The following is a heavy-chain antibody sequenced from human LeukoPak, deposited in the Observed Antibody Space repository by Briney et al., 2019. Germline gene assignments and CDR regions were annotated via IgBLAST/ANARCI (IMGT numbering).Heavy chain of an antibody. CDR1: GFTFSHAW. Sequence: GGSLRLSCAASGFTFSHAWMTWVRQAPGKGLEWVVRIKSKTDGGTTDYAAPVKGRFTISRDDSKNTLYLQMNSLKIEDTAVYYCTTEDIVVVVGAYDPWGQGTLVTVSS. J-gene: IGHJ5*02. CDR3: TTEDIVVVVGAYDP. D-gene: IGHD2-15*01. CDR2: IKSKTDGGTT. V-gene: IGHV3-15*01.